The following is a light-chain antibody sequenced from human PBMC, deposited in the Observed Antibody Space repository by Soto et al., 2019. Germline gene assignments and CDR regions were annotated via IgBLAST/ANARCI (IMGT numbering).Light chain of an antibody. J-gene: IGKJ2*01. Sequence: DIQMTQSPSSLSASVGDRVTITCRASQSISSYLNWYQQNPGKATKLLSYAASSLQSGVPSRFSGSGSGTDFTLTISSLQPEDFATYYCQQSYRTPRTFGQGTKLEIK. V-gene: IGKV1-39*01. CDR2: AAS. CDR1: QSISSY. CDR3: QQSYRTPRT.